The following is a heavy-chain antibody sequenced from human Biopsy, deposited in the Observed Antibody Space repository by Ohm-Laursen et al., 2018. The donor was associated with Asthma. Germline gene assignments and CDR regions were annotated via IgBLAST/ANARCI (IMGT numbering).Heavy chain of an antibody. CDR2: ISYSGST. D-gene: IGHD2-15*01. Sequence: PSETLSLTCTVSGGSVSSGSYYWSWIRQPPGKGLAWVSYISYSGSTDYNPSLKSQLTISMDTCKNQFSLKLSSVTAADTAVYYCARVPTTLRYFDLWGRGALVTVSS. J-gene: IGHJ2*01. CDR3: ARVPTTLRYFDL. CDR1: GGSVSSGSYY. V-gene: IGHV4-61*01.